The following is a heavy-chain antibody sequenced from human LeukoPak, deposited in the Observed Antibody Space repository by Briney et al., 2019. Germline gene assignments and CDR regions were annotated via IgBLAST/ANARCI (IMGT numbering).Heavy chain of an antibody. J-gene: IGHJ1*01. CDR3: ASWGIAVAGEYFQH. D-gene: IGHD6-19*01. CDR1: GFTFSSYA. CDR2: ISGSGGST. V-gene: IGHV3-23*01. Sequence: SGGSLRLSCAASGFTFSSYAMSWVRQAPGKGLEWVSAISGSGGSTYYADSVKGRFTISRDNSKNTLYLQMNSLRAEDTAVYYCASWGIAVAGEYFQHWGQGTLVTVSS.